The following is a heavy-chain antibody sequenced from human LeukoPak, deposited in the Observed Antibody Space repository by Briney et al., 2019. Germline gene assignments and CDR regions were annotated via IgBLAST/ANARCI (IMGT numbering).Heavy chain of an antibody. J-gene: IGHJ4*02. CDR3: ARHYDSSGYWYYFDY. D-gene: IGHD3-22*01. Sequence: KSSETLSLTCTVSGGSISSYYWSWIRQPPGKGLDWIGYVYYSGSSNYNPSLKSRATISVDTSKNQFSLKLSSVTAADTAVYYCARHYDSSGYWYYFDYWGQGALVTVSS. CDR1: GGSISSYY. CDR2: VYYSGSS. V-gene: IGHV4-59*08.